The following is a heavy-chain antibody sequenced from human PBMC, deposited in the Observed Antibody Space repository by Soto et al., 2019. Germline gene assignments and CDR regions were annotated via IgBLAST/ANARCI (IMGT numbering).Heavy chain of an antibody. D-gene: IGHD5-18*01. J-gene: IGHJ4*02. CDR3: ARGGGYRYGAVFAY. V-gene: IGHV3-7*01. CDR1: GFTFSSYW. Sequence: EVQLVESGGGLVQPGGSLRLSCAASGFTFSSYWMSWVRQAPGKGLEWVANIKQDGSEKYYVDSVKGRFTISRDNAKNSLYLQMNSLRAEDKAVYYCARGGGYRYGAVFAYWGQGTLVTVSS. CDR2: IKQDGSEK.